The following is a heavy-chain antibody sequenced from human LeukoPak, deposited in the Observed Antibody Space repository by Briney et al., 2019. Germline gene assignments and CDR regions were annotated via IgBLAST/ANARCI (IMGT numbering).Heavy chain of an antibody. V-gene: IGHV4-59*12. D-gene: IGHD3-10*01. CDR3: ARHILLWFGDPTWFDP. CDR2: IYYSGST. CDR1: GDSISSYY. J-gene: IGHJ5*02. Sequence: SETLSLTCTVSGDSISSYYWSWIRQPPGKGLEWIGYIYYSGSTYNPSLKSRVTISVDTSKNQFSLKLSSVTAADTAVYYCARHILLWFGDPTWFDPWGQGTLVTVSS.